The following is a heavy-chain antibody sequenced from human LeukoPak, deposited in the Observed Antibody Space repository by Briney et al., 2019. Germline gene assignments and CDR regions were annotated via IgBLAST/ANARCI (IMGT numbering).Heavy chain of an antibody. CDR3: AKGSVAGPNWFDP. CDR1: GFTFSSYA. J-gene: IGHJ5*02. V-gene: IGHV3-23*01. Sequence: GGSLRLSCAASGFTFSSYAMSWVRQAPGKGLEWVSAISGSGGSTYYADSVKGRFAISRDDSKNTLYLQMNSLRAEDTAVYYCAKGSVAGPNWFDPWGQGTLVTVSS. D-gene: IGHD6-19*01. CDR2: ISGSGGST.